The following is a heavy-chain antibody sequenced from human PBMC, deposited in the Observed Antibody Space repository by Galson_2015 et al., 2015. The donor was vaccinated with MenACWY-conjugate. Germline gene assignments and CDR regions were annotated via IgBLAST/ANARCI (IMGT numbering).Heavy chain of an antibody. CDR2: IKEDGGEK. D-gene: IGHD2-21*01. J-gene: IGHJ4*02. CDR3: ARPVRVRLTVTIPYYFDH. CDR1: GFTLSHYW. Sequence: SLRLSCAASGFTLSHYWMSWIRQAPGKGLEWVATIKEDGGEKYLVDSVKGRFTVSRDDAKNSLYLQLNILRPEDTAVYYCARPVRVRLTVTIPYYFDHGGQGTLVTVSS. V-gene: IGHV3-7*03.